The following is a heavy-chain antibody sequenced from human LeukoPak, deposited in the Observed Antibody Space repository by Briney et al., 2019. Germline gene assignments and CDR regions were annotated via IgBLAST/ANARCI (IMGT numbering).Heavy chain of an antibody. V-gene: IGHV3-21*01. CDR2: ISSSSSYK. CDR1: GFSFSSHS. CDR3: ARGGAAAGLDAFDI. J-gene: IGHJ3*02. Sequence: GGSLRLSCAASGFSFSSHSMNWVRQAPGKGLEWVSYISSSSSYKYYADSVKGRFTISRDNAKNSLYLQMNSLRAEDTAVYYCARGGAAAGLDAFDIWGQGTMVTVPS. D-gene: IGHD6-13*01.